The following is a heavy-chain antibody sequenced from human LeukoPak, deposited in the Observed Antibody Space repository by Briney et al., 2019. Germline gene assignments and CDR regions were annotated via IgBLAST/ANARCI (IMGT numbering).Heavy chain of an antibody. CDR1: GFTFSGST. CDR2: IRSKANSYAT. V-gene: IGHV3-73*01. D-gene: IGHD4-17*01. Sequence: TGGSLRLSCAASGFTFSGSTMHWVRQASGKGLEWVGRIRSKANSYATAYAASVKGRFTISRDDSKNTAYLQMNSLKTEDTAVYYCSSPIHYGDYDYYYGMDVWGQGTTVTVS. CDR3: SSPIHYGDYDYYYGMDV. J-gene: IGHJ6*02.